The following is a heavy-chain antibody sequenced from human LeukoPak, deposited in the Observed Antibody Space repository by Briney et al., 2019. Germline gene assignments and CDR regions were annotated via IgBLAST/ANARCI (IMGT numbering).Heavy chain of an antibody. CDR3: ARDLDYSFDY. CDR2: VNLISGSI. J-gene: IGHJ4*02. CDR1: GFTFNSFS. V-gene: IGHV3-48*04. Sequence: GGSLRLSCAVRGFTFNSFSINWVRQAPGKGLEWISYVNLISGSISYADSVKGRFTSSTDNAGTSLYLQMNSLKAEDSALYFCARDLDYSFDYWGQGALVTVSS. D-gene: IGHD3/OR15-3a*01.